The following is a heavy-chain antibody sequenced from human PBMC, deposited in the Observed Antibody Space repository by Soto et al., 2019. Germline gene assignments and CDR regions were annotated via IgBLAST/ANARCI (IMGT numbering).Heavy chain of an antibody. D-gene: IGHD1-26*01. V-gene: IGHV3-21*01. CDR3: ARPKWELLGYDY. Sequence: GGSLRLSCAASGFTFSSYSMNWVRQAPGKGLEWVSSISSSSSYIYYADSVKGRFTISRDNAKNSLYLQMNSLRAEDTAVYYCARPKWELLGYDYWGQGTLVTVSS. J-gene: IGHJ4*02. CDR1: GFTFSSYS. CDR2: ISSSSSYI.